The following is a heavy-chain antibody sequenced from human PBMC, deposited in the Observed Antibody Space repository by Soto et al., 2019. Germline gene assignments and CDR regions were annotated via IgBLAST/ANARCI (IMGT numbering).Heavy chain of an antibody. J-gene: IGHJ4*02. CDR1: GFTFSSYG. Sequence: QVQLVESGGGVVQPGRSLRLSCAASGFTFSSYGMHWVRQAPGKGLEWVAVIWYDGSNKYYADSVKGRFTISRDNSKNTLYLQMNSLRAEDTAVYYWARGPSIFGVVIPFDYWGQGTLVTVSS. CDR3: ARGPSIFGVVIPFDY. V-gene: IGHV3-33*01. D-gene: IGHD3-3*01. CDR2: IWYDGSNK.